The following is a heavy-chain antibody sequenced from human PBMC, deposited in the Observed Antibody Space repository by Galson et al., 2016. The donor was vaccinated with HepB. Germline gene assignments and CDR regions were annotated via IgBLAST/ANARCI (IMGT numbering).Heavy chain of an antibody. D-gene: IGHD5-18*01. Sequence: SLRLSCAVSGFSFSDHYVDWVRQAPGKGLQWVGRIRNKARRYSTEYAASVRGRFTISRDDSKNSLYLQMNSLKTEDTAMYYCAKVGDTATIDYWGQGILVTVSS. V-gene: IGHV3-72*01. CDR3: AKVGDTATIDY. J-gene: IGHJ4*02. CDR2: IRNKARRYST. CDR1: GFSFSDHY.